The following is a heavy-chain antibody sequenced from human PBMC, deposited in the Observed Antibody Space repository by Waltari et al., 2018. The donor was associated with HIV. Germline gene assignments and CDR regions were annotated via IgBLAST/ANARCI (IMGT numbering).Heavy chain of an antibody. CDR3: AREGIVAAPFDF. CDR1: GFIFRDFA. Sequence: QVQLVESGGGLVQPGGSLRLSCAASGFIFRDFAIHWVRQAPCKGLEWVAVISSDGSSKYYADSVQGRFTISRDNSKNSLHLHMNSLRPKDTAVYYCAREGIVAAPFDFWGLGTLVTVSS. J-gene: IGHJ4*02. D-gene: IGHD2-15*01. CDR2: ISSDGSSK. V-gene: IGHV3-30*01.